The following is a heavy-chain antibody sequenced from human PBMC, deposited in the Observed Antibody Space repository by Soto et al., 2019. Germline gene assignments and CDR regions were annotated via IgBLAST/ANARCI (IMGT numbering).Heavy chain of an antibody. D-gene: IGHD3-10*01. J-gene: IGHJ6*02. V-gene: IGHV4-61*08. CDR3: ARDGMVRGEYYYYYGMDV. Sequence: ASETLSLTCTVSGGSVSSGGYYWSWIRQPPGKGLEWIGYIYYSGSTNYNPSLKSRVTISVDTSKNQFSLKLSSVTAADTAVYYCARDGMVRGEYYYYYGMDVWGQGTTVTVSS. CDR2: IYYSGST. CDR1: GGSVSSGGYY.